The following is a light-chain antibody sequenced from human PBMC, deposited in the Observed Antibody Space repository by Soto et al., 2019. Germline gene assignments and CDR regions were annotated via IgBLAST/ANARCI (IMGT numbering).Light chain of an antibody. CDR3: HQFGGSPPSWT. J-gene: IGKJ1*01. CDR2: GAS. Sequence: ESVLTQSPGTLSLSPGERATLSCRASQSVSSNSLAWYQQKPGQAPRLLIYGASSRATGTPDRFSGSGSGRGFNINSSRLKLEDFAVYFCHQFGGSPPSWTFGQGTKVEI. V-gene: IGKV3-20*01. CDR1: QSVSSNS.